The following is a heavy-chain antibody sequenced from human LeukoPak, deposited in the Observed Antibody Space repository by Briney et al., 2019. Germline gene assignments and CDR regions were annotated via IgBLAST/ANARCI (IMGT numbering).Heavy chain of an antibody. D-gene: IGHD6-19*01. CDR3: ARGRSGNLLYFDS. Sequence: ASVKVSCKASGYTFTSFEINWVRQATGQGLEWMGWMNPNSGNTGYAQKFQGRVTMTRHTSVSTAYMELSSLTSEDTAVYYCARGRSGNLLYFDSWGQGSLVTVSS. CDR1: GYTFTSFE. V-gene: IGHV1-8*01. CDR2: MNPNSGNT. J-gene: IGHJ4*02.